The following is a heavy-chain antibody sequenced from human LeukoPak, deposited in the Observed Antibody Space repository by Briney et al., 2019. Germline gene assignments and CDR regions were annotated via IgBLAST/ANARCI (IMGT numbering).Heavy chain of an antibody. CDR2: IIPIFGTA. CDR1: GYTFTSYY. D-gene: IGHD5-18*01. Sequence: GASVKVSCKASGYTFTSYYMHWVRQAPGQGLEWMGGIIPIFGTANYAQKFQGRVTITADESTSTAYMELSSLRSEDTAVYYCARDGYSYGNKYYFDYWGQGTLVTVSS. CDR3: ARDGYSYGNKYYFDY. V-gene: IGHV1-69*13. J-gene: IGHJ4*02.